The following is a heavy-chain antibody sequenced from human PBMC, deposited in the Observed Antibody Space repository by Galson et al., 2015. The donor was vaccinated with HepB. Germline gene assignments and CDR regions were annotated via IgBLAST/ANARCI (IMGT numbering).Heavy chain of an antibody. D-gene: IGHD3-22*01. CDR3: ATSVYDSSGYPYYYYYGMDV. CDR2: ISYDGSNK. V-gene: IGHV3-30-3*01. J-gene: IGHJ6*02. Sequence: SLRLSCAASGFTFSSYAMHWVRQAPGKGLEWVAVISYDGSNKYYADSVKGRFTISRDNSKNTLYLQMNSLRAEDTAVYYCATSVYDSSGYPYYYYYGMDVWGQGTTVTVSS. CDR1: GFTFSSYA.